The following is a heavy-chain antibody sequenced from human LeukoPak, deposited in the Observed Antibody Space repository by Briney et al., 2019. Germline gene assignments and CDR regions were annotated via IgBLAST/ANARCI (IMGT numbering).Heavy chain of an antibody. J-gene: IGHJ4*02. Sequence: GGSLRLSCAASGFTFSTYAMHWVRQAPGKGPEWVALITYDGSKEYYADSVKGRFTISRDNAKNSLYLQMNSLRAEDTAVYYCARDSHYDSYWGQGTLVTVSS. D-gene: IGHD3-22*01. CDR2: ITYDGSKE. V-gene: IGHV3-30-3*01. CDR3: ARDSHYDSY. CDR1: GFTFSTYA.